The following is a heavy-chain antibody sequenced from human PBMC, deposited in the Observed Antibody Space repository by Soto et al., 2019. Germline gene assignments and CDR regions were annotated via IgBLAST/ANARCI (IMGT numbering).Heavy chain of an antibody. Sequence: QAPGTGRACVADISYEVSNKYYADSGKCRFTISRDNSKNRLYLQMNRLRAEDTAVYYCAKAAF. V-gene: IGHV3-30*18. CDR2: ISYEVSNK. J-gene: IGHJ3*01. CDR3: AKAAF.